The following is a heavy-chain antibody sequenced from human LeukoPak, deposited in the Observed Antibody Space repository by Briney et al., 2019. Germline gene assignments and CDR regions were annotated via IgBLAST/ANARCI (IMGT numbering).Heavy chain of an antibody. D-gene: IGHD5-18*01. CDR1: GFTFSRYW. CDR2: IKQDGSEK. CDR3: AKGGGYSYGPGFDY. V-gene: IGHV3-7*01. J-gene: IGHJ4*02. Sequence: GGSLRLSCAASGFTFSRYWMSWVRQAPGKGLEWVANIKQDGSEKYYVDSVKGRFTISRDNSKNTLYLQMNSLRAEDTAVYYCAKGGGYSYGPGFDYWGQGTLVTVSS.